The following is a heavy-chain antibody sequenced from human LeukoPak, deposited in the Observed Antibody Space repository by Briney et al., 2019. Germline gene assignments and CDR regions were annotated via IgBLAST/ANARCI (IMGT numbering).Heavy chain of an antibody. CDR1: GYTFTSYG. V-gene: IGHV1-18*01. J-gene: IGHJ1*01. CDR3: ARDPEYSSSWYVRWYFQH. D-gene: IGHD6-13*01. CDR2: ISAYNGNT. Sequence: GASVKVSCKASGYTFTSYGISWVRQAPGQGLEWMVWISAYNGNTNYAQKLQGRVTMTTDTSTSTAYMELRSLRSDDTAVYYCARDPEYSSSWYVRWYFQHWGQGTLVTVSS.